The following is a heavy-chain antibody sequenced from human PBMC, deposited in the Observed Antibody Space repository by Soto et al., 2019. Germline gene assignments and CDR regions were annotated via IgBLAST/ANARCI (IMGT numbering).Heavy chain of an antibody. V-gene: IGHV4-59*01. Sequence: QVQLQESGPGLVKPSETLSLTCTVSGGSMNTYYWSWIRQRPGKGLEVIGNIYSSGGPNYNPSLKSRVTMSVDTSKNQFFLKLSSVTTADTAIYYCARAREWLVPWNYEYWGPGILVTVSS. D-gene: IGHD5-12*01. CDR2: IYSSGGP. CDR1: GGSMNTYY. CDR3: ARAREWLVPWNYEY. J-gene: IGHJ4*02.